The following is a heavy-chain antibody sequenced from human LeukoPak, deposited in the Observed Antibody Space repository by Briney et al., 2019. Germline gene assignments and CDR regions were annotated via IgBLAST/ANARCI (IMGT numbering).Heavy chain of an antibody. Sequence: ASVKVSCKASGYTFTNYGINWVRQALGQGLEWMGWISTHNGNTHYAQKLQGRVTMTTDTSTSTAYMELRSLRSDDTAVYYCARRCGGDCYAFDSWGQGTLVTVSS. J-gene: IGHJ4*02. CDR1: GYTFTNYG. CDR3: ARRCGGDCYAFDS. D-gene: IGHD2-21*02. CDR2: ISTHNGNT. V-gene: IGHV1-18*01.